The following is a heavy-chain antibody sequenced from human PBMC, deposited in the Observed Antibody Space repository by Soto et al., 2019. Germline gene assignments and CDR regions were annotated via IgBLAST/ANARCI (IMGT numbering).Heavy chain of an antibody. CDR3: ARGGPPETP. CDR1: GGTFSSYT. Sequence: ASVKVSCKTSGGTFSSYTISWVRQAPGQGLEWMGWIRAYNGNTNYAQKFQGRVTMTTDTSTSTAYMELRSLRSDDTAVYYCARGGPPETPWGQGTLVTVSS. J-gene: IGHJ5*02. V-gene: IGHV1-18*01. CDR2: IRAYNGNT.